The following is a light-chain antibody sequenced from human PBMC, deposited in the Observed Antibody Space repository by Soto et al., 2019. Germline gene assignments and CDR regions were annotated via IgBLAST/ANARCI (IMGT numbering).Light chain of an antibody. Sequence: IVLTQSPDTLSFSQGERATRCCRASQSVGTRLAWYQHKTGQAPSLLMSGASSRATGIPDRFSGSGSETDFTLTISRLEPEDFALYYCQHYQVGQPIAFGRGTDWRL. CDR3: QHYQVGQPIA. CDR1: QSVGTR. V-gene: IGKV3-20*01. J-gene: IGKJ5*01. CDR2: GAS.